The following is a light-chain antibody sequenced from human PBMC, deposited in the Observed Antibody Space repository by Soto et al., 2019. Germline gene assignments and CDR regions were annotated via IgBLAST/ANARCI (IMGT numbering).Light chain of an antibody. J-gene: IGKJ1*01. V-gene: IGKV1-5*03. Sequence: DIQMTQSPSTLSASAGDRVTITCRASQNINIWLAWYQQQPGKPPKLLIYKASSLQDGVPSRFSGSGSGTEFTLTINSLQPDDFATYYCQQYNTSRTFGQGTKVEIK. CDR2: KAS. CDR3: QQYNTSRT. CDR1: QNINIW.